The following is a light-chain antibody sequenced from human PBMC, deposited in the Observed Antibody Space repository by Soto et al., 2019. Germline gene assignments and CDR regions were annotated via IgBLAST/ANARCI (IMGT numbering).Light chain of an antibody. CDR3: QQYSDWPPDYT. J-gene: IGKJ2*01. Sequence: GMTQSTSILSVAPWEYVTLSCKASQGVDSNLAWYQQKSGQAPRLLIFGVSTRANGVPARFSGSGSGTDFSLTISSLESEDSAVYYCQQYSDWPPDYTFGQGTKVEIK. CDR2: GVS. V-gene: IGKV3-15*01. CDR1: QGVDSN.